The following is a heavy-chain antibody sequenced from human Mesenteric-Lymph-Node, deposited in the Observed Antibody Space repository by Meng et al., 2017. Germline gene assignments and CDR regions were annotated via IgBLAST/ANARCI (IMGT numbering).Heavy chain of an antibody. CDR1: GGSISSSSYY. D-gene: IGHD2-15*01. CDR2: IYYSGST. Sequence: SETLSLTCTVSGGSISSSSYYWGWICQPPGKGLEWIGSIYYSGSTYYNPSLKSRVTISVDTSKNQFSLKLSSVTAADTAVYYCARVARYCSGGSCYSNRRSYFDYWGQGTLVTVSS. V-gene: IGHV4-39*07. J-gene: IGHJ4*02. CDR3: ARVARYCSGGSCYSNRRSYFDY.